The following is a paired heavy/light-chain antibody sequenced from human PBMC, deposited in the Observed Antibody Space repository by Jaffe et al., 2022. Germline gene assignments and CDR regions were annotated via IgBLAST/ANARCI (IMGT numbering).Heavy chain of an antibody. CDR2: IKNKANNYAT. CDR1: GFTFSS. CDR3: TAAFNDYGDYRAK. Sequence: EVQLVESGGGLVQPGGSLKLSCAASGFTFSSIHWVRQASGKGLEWVGRIKNKANNYATAYAASVKGRFTVSRDDSKNTAYLQMNSLETEDTAMYYCTAAFNDYGDYRAKWGQGTLVTVSS. V-gene: IGHV3-73*02. D-gene: IGHD4-17*01. J-gene: IGHJ4*02.
Light chain of an antibody. CDR2: GAS. CDR3: QQSYTTPIT. CDR1: QSISTY. Sequence: DIQMTQSPSSLSASVGDRVTITCRASQSISTYLNWYQQKPGKAPKVLIYGASTLQSGVPSRFSGSESGTDFTLTISSLQPEDFATYYCQQSYTTPITFGQGTRLEIK. J-gene: IGKJ5*01. V-gene: IGKV1-39*01.